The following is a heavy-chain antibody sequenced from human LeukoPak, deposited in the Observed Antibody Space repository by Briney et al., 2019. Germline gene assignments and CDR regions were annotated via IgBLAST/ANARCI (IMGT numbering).Heavy chain of an antibody. Sequence: GGSLRLSCAASGFTFSNYWMSWVRQAPGKGLEWVAKIKEDGSEKYYVDSVKGRFTISRDNAKNSLYLQMNSLRAEDTAVYYCARGMGDVWGQGTTVTVSS. CDR3: ARGMGDV. CDR2: IKEDGSEK. D-gene: IGHD2-8*01. J-gene: IGHJ6*02. V-gene: IGHV3-7*01. CDR1: GFTFSNYW.